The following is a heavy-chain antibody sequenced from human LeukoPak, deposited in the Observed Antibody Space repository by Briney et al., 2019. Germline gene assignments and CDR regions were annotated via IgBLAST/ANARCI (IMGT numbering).Heavy chain of an antibody. V-gene: IGHV3-74*01. CDR1: GFTFRSYW. CDR2: INSDGTST. J-gene: IGHJ4*02. D-gene: IGHD3-22*01. Sequence: GGSLRLSCAASGFTFRSYWMHWVRQAPGKGLVWVSRINSDGTSTSYADSVKGRFTISRDNAKNTLYLQMSSLRVEDTAVYYCARWRYYDSSGYHEIGYWGQGTLVTVSS. CDR3: ARWRYYDSSGYHEIGY.